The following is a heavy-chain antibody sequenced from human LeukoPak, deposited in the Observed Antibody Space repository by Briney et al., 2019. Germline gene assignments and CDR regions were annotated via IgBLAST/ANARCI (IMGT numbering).Heavy chain of an antibody. D-gene: IGHD5-18*01. V-gene: IGHV4-34*01. CDR3: ARGPGGYSYGYYFDY. J-gene: IGHJ4*02. CDR1: GGSFSGYY. CDR2: INNSGST. Sequence: SETLSLTCAVYGGSFSGYYWSWIRQPPGKGLEWVGEINNSGSTNYNPSFESRVTISVETSKNHFSLKLSSVTAADTAVYYCARGPGGYSYGYYFDYWGQGPLVTVSS.